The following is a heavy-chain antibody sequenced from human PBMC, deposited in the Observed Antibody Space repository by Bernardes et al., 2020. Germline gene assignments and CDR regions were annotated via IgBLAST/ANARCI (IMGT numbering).Heavy chain of an antibody. D-gene: IGHD6-13*01. J-gene: IGHJ6*02. CDR3: ATRGGQQLDHYYYYGMDV. Sequence: ASVKVSCKVSGYTLTELSMHWVRQAPGKGLEWMGGFDPEDGETIYAQKFQGRVTMTEDTSTDTAYMELSSLRSEDTAVYYCATRGGQQLDHYYYYGMDVWGQGTTVTVSS. CDR2: FDPEDGET. CDR1: GYTLTELS. V-gene: IGHV1-24*01.